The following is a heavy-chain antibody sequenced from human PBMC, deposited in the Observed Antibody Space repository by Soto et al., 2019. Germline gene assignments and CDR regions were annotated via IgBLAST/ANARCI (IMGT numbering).Heavy chain of an antibody. CDR1: GFTLSTYW. D-gene: IGHD6-13*01. J-gene: IGHJ4*02. CDR3: ARVDRSSSWYVDY. CDR2: INSDGSST. V-gene: IGHV3-74*01. Sequence: VHLVESGGGLVQPGGSLRLSCAASGFTLSTYWMHWVRQAPGKGLVWVSRINSDGSSTSYANSVKGRFTISRDNAKNTLYLQMNSLRAEDTAVYYCARVDRSSSWYVDYWGQGTLVTVAS.